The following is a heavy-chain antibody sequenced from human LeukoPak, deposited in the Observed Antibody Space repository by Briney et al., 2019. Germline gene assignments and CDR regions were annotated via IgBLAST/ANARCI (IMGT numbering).Heavy chain of an antibody. J-gene: IGHJ4*02. Sequence: GGSLRLSCAASGFTFSSYAMSWVRQAPGKGLEWVSAIGGSGGSTYYADSVKGRFTISRDNSKNTLYLQMNSLRAEDTAVYYCAKDVYSYGCHRFDYWGQGTLVTVSS. V-gene: IGHV3-23*01. CDR1: GFTFSSYA. D-gene: IGHD5-18*01. CDR2: IGGSGGST. CDR3: AKDVYSYGCHRFDY.